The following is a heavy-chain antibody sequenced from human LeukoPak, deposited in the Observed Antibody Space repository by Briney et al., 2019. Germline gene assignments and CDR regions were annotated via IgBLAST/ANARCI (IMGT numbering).Heavy chain of an antibody. J-gene: IGHJ2*01. CDR2: INPRGGST. V-gene: IGHV1-46*01. CDR3: ARDWKGNQWEVGLVIGL. D-gene: IGHD1-26*01. CDR1: GYTFTNFY. Sequence: ASVKVSCKASGYTFTNFYMHWVRQAPGQGLEWMGIINPRGGSTTSAQKFQGRITLTRDTSTSTFYMELSSLRSEDTAVYYCARDWKGNQWEVGLVIGLWGRGTLVAVSS.